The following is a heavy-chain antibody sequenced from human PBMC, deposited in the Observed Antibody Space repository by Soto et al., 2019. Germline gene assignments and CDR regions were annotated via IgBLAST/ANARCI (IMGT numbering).Heavy chain of an antibody. J-gene: IGHJ6*02. Sequence: QVQLQESGPGLVKPSQTLSLTCSVSGGSISSGGYYWTWIRQHPGKGLEWIGYIYYSGSTYYNPSLKSRSTISVDTSKNQFSLKLTSVTAADTAMYYCARAPSPYGIDFWRQGTTVTVSS. CDR2: IYYSGST. D-gene: IGHD6-6*01. CDR1: GGSISSGGYY. CDR3: ARAPSPYGIDF. V-gene: IGHV4-31*03.